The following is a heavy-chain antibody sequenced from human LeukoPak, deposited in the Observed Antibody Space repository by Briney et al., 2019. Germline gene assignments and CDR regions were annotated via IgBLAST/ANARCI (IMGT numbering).Heavy chain of an antibody. V-gene: IGHV1-18*01. D-gene: IGHD2-15*01. CDR3: ARVPPPPQHCSGGSCYYGLGYYFDY. CDR2: ISAYNGKR. Sequence: GASVKVSCKASGYTFTSYGISWVRQAPGQGLEWMGWISAYNGKRNYAQKLQGRGTMTTDTSTSTAYVALRSLRSDDTAVYYCARVPPPPQHCSGGSCYYGLGYYFDYWGQGTLVTVSS. CDR1: GYTFTSYG. J-gene: IGHJ4*02.